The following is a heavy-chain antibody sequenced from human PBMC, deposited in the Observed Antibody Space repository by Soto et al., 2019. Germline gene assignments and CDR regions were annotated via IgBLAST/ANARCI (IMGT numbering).Heavy chain of an antibody. V-gene: IGHV1-18*01. CDR2: ISAHNGNT. CDR3: ARGRYGDY. Sequence: QVHLVQSGAEVKKPGASVKVSCKGSGYAFTTYGITWVRQAPGQGLEGMGWISAHNGNTNYAQKLQGRVTVTRDTSPSTAYMELRSLRSDDTAVYYCARGRYGDYWGQAALVTVSS. D-gene: IGHD1-1*01. J-gene: IGHJ4*02. CDR1: GYAFTTYG.